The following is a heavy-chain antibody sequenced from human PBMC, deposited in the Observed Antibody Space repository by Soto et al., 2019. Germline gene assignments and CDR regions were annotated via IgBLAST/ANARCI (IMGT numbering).Heavy chain of an antibody. CDR3: AKGGLDAFGLAH. CDR1: GFTFSSFW. Sequence: EVQRVESGGGLVQPGGYLRLSCAVSGFTFSSFWMHWVRQAPGEGLVWVSRINTDVSSTSYADSVKGRFTISRDNAKNTLYLQMSSLRVEDTAIYYCAKGGLDAFGLAHWGQGALVTVSS. J-gene: IGHJ4*02. V-gene: IGHV3-74*01. D-gene: IGHD1-26*01. CDR2: INTDVSST.